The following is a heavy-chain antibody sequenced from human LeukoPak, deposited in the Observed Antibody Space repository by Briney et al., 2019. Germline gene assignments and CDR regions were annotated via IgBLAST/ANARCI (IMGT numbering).Heavy chain of an antibody. J-gene: IGHJ4*02. CDR2: IWYDGSNK. V-gene: IGHV3-33*06. CDR1: GFTFSSYG. D-gene: IGHD3-10*01. CDR3: AKDMEGSVADYFDY. Sequence: PGGSLRLSCAASGFTFSSYGMHWVRQAPGKGLEWVAVIWYDGSNKYYADSVKGRFTISRDNSKNTLYLQMNSLRADDTAVYYCAKDMEGSVADYFDYWGQGTLVTVSS.